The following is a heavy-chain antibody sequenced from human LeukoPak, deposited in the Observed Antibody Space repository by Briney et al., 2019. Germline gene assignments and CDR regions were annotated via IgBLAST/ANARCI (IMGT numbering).Heavy chain of an antibody. D-gene: IGHD2-2*01. CDR2: IYPGDSDT. Sequence: GESLKISCKGSGYTFHSYWIAWVRQMPGKGLEWMGIIYPGDSDTRYSPSFQGQVTISADKSIRTACLQWRSLKASDTAMYYCARSGVPGAMTWFDPWGQGTLVTVSS. CDR1: GYTFHSYW. V-gene: IGHV5-51*01. CDR3: ARSGVPGAMTWFDP. J-gene: IGHJ5*02.